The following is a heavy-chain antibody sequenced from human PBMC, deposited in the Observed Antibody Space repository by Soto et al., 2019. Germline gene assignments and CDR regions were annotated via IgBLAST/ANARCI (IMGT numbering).Heavy chain of an antibody. J-gene: IGHJ4*02. D-gene: IGHD3-10*01. CDR1: GYNFGGYW. CDR2: IDPTDSSS. CDR3: ARHGAYTFSENFDF. V-gene: IGHV5-10-1*01. Sequence: GESLNISCKGSGYNFGGYWISWVRQTPGKGLEWMGRIDPTDSSSNYNPSFEGHVTVSAEKSISTAYLEWSSLKTSDTAIYYCARHGAYTFSENFDFWGQGTLVTVSS.